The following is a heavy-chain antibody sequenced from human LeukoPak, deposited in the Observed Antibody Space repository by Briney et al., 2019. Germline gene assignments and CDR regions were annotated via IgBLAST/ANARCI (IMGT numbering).Heavy chain of an antibody. J-gene: IGHJ4*02. D-gene: IGHD2-2*01. CDR1: GFTFSSYG. CDR3: AKARLWYQLLLDY. V-gene: IGHV3-30*02. Sequence: GGSLRLSCAASGFTFSSYGMHWVRQAPGKGLEWVAFIRYDGSNKYYADSVKGRFTISRDNPKNTLYLQMNSLRAEDTAVYYCAKARLWYQLLLDYWGQGTLVTVSS. CDR2: IRYDGSNK.